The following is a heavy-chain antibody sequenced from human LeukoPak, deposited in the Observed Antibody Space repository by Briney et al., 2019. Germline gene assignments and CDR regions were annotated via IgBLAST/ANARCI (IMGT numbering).Heavy chain of an antibody. D-gene: IGHD3-10*01. J-gene: IGHJ4*02. CDR3: ARDLTTMVRGPIDY. CDR1: GYTFTSYA. Sequence: ASVKVSCKASGYTFTSYAMHWVRQAPGQRLEWMGWINAGNGNTKYSQKFQGRVTITRDTSASTTYMELSSLRSEDTAVYYCARDLTTMVRGPIDYWGQGTLVTVSS. V-gene: IGHV1-3*01. CDR2: INAGNGNT.